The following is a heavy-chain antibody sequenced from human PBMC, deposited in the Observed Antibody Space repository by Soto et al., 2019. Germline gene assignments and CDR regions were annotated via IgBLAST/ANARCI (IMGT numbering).Heavy chain of an antibody. V-gene: IGHV3-23*01. Sequence: VGSLRLSCAASGFTFSSYAMSWVRQAPGKGLEWVSAISGSGGSTYYADSVKGRFTISRDNSKKTLYLQMNSLRAEDTAVYYCALGVVIIRAFDYWGQGTLVTVSS. CDR1: GFTFSSYA. CDR2: ISGSGGST. D-gene: IGHD3-3*01. J-gene: IGHJ4*02. CDR3: ALGVVIIRAFDY.